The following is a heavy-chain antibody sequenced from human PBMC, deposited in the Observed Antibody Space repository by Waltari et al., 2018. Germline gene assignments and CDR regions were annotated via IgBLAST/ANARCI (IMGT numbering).Heavy chain of an antibody. V-gene: IGHV4-30-4*08. CDR2: IYYSGST. CDR3: ARAPYYYGSGHYYYMDV. D-gene: IGHD3-10*01. CDR1: GGSISSGDYY. Sequence: QVQLQESGPGLVKPSQTLSLTCTVSGGSISSGDYYWSWIRQPPRKGLEWIGYIYYSGSTYYNPSLKSRVTISVDTSKNQFSLKLSSVTAADTAVYYCARAPYYYGSGHYYYMDVWGKGTTVTVSS. J-gene: IGHJ6*03.